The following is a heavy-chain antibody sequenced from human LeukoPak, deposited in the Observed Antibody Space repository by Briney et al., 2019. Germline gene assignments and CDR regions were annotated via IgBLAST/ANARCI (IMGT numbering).Heavy chain of an antibody. J-gene: IGHJ4*02. D-gene: IGHD3-10*01. Sequence: GGSLRLSCAASGFTFSSYSMSWVRQAPGKGLEWVSGIIANGGSAYYADSVKDRFTISRDNSKNTLYLQMNSLRAEDTAVYYCAKIMGSRHCWGQGTLVTASS. CDR1: GFTFSSYS. V-gene: IGHV3-23*01. CDR2: IIANGGSA. CDR3: AKIMGSRHC.